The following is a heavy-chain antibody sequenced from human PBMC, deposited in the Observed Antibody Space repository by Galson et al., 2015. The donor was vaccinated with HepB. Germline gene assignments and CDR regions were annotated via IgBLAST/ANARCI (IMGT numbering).Heavy chain of an antibody. CDR2: IYYSGST. J-gene: IGHJ4*02. V-gene: IGHV4-39*01. Sequence: SETLSLTCTVSGGSIIGSSYYWAWIRQPPGKGLEWIANIYYSGSTYYNPSLNSRVTISVDTSRKQFSLKLSSVTAADTAVYYCARLYLNDVDYFDYWGQGTLVTVSS. D-gene: IGHD1-1*01. CDR1: GGSIIGSSYY. CDR3: ARLYLNDVDYFDY.